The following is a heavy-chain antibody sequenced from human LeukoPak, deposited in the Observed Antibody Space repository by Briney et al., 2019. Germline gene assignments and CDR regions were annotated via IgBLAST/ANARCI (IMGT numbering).Heavy chain of an antibody. CDR1: GFTVSSNY. Sequence: GGSLRLSCAASGFTVSSNYMSWVRQAPGKGLEWVSVIYSGGSTYYADSVKGRFTISRDNSKNTLYLQMNSLKAEDTAVYYCASNWAYDYVVQSYWGQGTLVTVS. CDR2: IYSGGST. CDR3: ASNWAYDYVVQSY. D-gene: IGHD3-16*01. J-gene: IGHJ4*02. V-gene: IGHV3-53*01.